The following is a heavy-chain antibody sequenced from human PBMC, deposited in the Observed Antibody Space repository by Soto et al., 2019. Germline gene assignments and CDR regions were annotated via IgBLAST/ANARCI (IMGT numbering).Heavy chain of an antibody. Sequence: QVQLQESGPGLVKPSQTLSLTCRVSGDSLTRGAYVWSGSRQHPVKGLEWIGYIHYIGDTHYNPSLKCRVVMSVDTSKKQLSVNLRSLPAADTAIYDCARGTNYEFLIGRDWFDPLGQGTLVTVSS. D-gene: IGHD3-3*01. CDR3: ARGTNYEFLIGRDWFDP. V-gene: IGHV4-31*03. CDR2: IHYIGDT. CDR1: GDSLTRGAYV. J-gene: IGHJ5*02.